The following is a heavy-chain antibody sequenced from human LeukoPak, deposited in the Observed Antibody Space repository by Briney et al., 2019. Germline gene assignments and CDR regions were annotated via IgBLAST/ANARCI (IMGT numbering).Heavy chain of an antibody. CDR1: GFTLSDYY. CDR2: ISSSGSTI. D-gene: IGHD3-16*02. CDR3: ARSPQLLLRLGELSRYYGMDV. Sequence: GGSLRLSCAASGFTLSDYYMSWIRQAPGKGLEWVSYISSSGSTIYYADSVKGRFTISRDNAKNSLYLQMNSLRAEDTAVYYCARSPQLLLRLGELSRYYGMDVWGQGTTVTVSS. V-gene: IGHV3-11*01. J-gene: IGHJ6*02.